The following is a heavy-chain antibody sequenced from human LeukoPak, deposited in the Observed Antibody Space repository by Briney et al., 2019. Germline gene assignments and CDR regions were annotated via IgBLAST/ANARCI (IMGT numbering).Heavy chain of an antibody. V-gene: IGHV4-39*07. CDR3: ARGRSGSSSGWPKRYYFDY. CDR1: GGSISSSSYY. CDR2: IYYSGST. Sequence: SETLSLTCTVSGGSISSSSYYWGWIRQPPGKGLEWIGSIYYSGSTYYNPSLKSRVTISVDTSKNQFSLKLSSVTAADTAVYYCARGRSGSSSGWPKRYYFDYWGQGTLVTVSS. D-gene: IGHD6-19*01. J-gene: IGHJ4*02.